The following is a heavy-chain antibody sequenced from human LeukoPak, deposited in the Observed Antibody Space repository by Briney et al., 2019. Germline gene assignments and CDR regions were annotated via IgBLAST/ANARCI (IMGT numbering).Heavy chain of an antibody. V-gene: IGHV1-18*01. Sequence: ASVKVSCKASGYTFTSYGISWVRQAPGQGLEWMGWISAYNGNTNYAQKLQGRVTMTTDTSTSTAYMELRSLRSDDTAVYYCARTRSSSWYVPYYFDYWGQGNLVTVSS. CDR3: ARTRSSSWYVPYYFDY. J-gene: IGHJ4*02. CDR2: ISAYNGNT. CDR1: GYTFTSYG. D-gene: IGHD6-13*01.